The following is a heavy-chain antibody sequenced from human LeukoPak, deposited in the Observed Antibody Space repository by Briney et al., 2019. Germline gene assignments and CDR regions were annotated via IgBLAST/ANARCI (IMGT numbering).Heavy chain of an antibody. D-gene: IGHD2-2*01. J-gene: IGHJ6*04. CDR1: GFTFSSYS. Sequence: GESLRLSCAASGFTFSSYSMNWVRQAPGKGLEWVSSISSSSNYIYHADSLKGRFTISRDNAKNSLYLQMNSLRAEDTAVYYCARDSKLYCSSTSCYMDVWGKGTTVTVSS. V-gene: IGHV3-21*01. CDR3: ARDSKLYCSSTSCYMDV. CDR2: ISSSSNYI.